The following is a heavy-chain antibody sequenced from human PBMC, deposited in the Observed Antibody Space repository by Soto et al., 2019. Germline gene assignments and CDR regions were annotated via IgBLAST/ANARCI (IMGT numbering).Heavy chain of an antibody. Sequence: HPGGSLRLSCVGSGFIFSNNGMHWVRQTPGKGLEWVAFTSYDGSDTFYADSVKGRFTISRDNSKNTLFLHMSNLRAEDTAMYYCTIVRVADSALDHWGQGTLVTVSS. CDR3: TIVRVADSALDH. V-gene: IGHV3-30*02. D-gene: IGHD3-10*02. CDR1: GFIFSNNG. CDR2: TSYDGSDT. J-gene: IGHJ4*02.